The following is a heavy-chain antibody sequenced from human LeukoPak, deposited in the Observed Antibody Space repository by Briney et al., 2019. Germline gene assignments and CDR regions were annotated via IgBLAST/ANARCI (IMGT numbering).Heavy chain of an antibody. D-gene: IGHD6-13*01. V-gene: IGHV1-18*01. J-gene: IGHJ4*02. CDR3: ARSPAAAANRGGY. CDR1: GYTFTNYG. Sequence: ASVKVSCKASGYTFTNYGISWVRQAPGQGLECMGWITPYNGDTNYAQKLQGRVTMTTDTSTSTAYMELRSLRSDDTAVYYCARSPAAAANRGGYWGQGTLVTVSS. CDR2: ITPYNGDT.